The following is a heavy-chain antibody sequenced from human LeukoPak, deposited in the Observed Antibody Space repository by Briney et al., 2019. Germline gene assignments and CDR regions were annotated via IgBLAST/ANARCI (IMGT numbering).Heavy chain of an antibody. CDR2: IRSKANNYAT. Sequence: GGSLRLSCAASGIYDMSWVRQASGKGLEWVGRIRSKANNYATAYGASVKGRFTISRDDSKNTAYLQMNSLKTEDTAVYYCTRLDDNSAYSYEGFDFWGQGTLVTVSS. CDR1: GIYD. CDR3: TRLDDNSAYSYEGFDF. V-gene: IGHV3-73*01. D-gene: IGHD3-22*01. J-gene: IGHJ4*02.